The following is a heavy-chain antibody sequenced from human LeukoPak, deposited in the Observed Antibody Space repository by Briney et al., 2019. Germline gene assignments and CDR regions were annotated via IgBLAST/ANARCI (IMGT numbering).Heavy chain of an antibody. J-gene: IGHJ4*02. Sequence: PSETLSLTCTVSGGSISSTSYYWGWIRQPPGKGLEWIASIYYSGSTYYNPSLKSRVTISVDTSKNQFSLRLNSVAAADTAVYYCARSYCSSTSCYASGYFDYWGQGTLVTVSS. CDR1: GGSISSTSYY. CDR2: IYYSGST. D-gene: IGHD2-2*01. V-gene: IGHV4-39*01. CDR3: ARSYCSSTSCYASGYFDY.